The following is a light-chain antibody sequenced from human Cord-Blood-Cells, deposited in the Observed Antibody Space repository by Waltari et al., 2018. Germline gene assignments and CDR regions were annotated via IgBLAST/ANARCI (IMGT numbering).Light chain of an antibody. CDR3: CSYAGSSTWV. CDR2: EGS. J-gene: IGLJ3*02. CDR1: SSDVESSNL. V-gene: IGLV2-23*01. Sequence: QSALTQPASVSGSPGQSITISCTGTSSDVESSNLVPWYQQHPGKAPKLMIYEGSKRPSGVSNRFSGSKSGNTASLTISGLQAEYEADYYCCSYAGSSTWVFGGGTKLTVL.